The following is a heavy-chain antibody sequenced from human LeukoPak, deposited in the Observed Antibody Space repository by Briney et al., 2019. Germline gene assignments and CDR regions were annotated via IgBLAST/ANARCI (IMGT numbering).Heavy chain of an antibody. CDR2: INHSGST. CDR3: ARGRWFDP. Sequence: PSESLSLTCAVYGGSFSGYYWSWIRQPPGKGLEWIGEINHSGSTNYNPSLKSRVTISVDTSKNQFSLKLSSVTAADTAVYYCARGRWFDPWGQGTLVTVSS. CDR1: GGSFSGYY. J-gene: IGHJ5*02. V-gene: IGHV4-34*01.